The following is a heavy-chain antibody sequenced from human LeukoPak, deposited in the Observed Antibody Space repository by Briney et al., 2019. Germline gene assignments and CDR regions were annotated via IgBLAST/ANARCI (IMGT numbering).Heavy chain of an antibody. CDR3: AKADAAGDYYYYYYMDV. D-gene: IGHD3-10*01. J-gene: IGHJ6*03. CDR1: GFTLSSYA. V-gene: IGHV3-23*01. CDR2: ISGSGGST. Sequence: PGGSLRLSCAASGFTLSSYAMSWVRQAPGKGLEWVSAISGSGGSTYYADSVKGRFTISRDNSKNTLYLQMNSLRAEDAAVYYCAKADAAGDYYYYYYMDVWGKGTTVTVSS.